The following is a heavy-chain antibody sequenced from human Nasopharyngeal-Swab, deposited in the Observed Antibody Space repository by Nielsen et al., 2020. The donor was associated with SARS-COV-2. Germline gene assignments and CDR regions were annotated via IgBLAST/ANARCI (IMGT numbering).Heavy chain of an antibody. CDR1: GFTFSSYG. Sequence: GESLKISCAASGFTFSSYGMHWVRQAPGKGLEWVAVIWYDGSNKYYADSVKGRFTISRDNSKNTLYLQMNSLRAEDTAVYYCARDNRIAAAGRDGMDVWGQGTTVTVSS. CDR2: IWYDGSNK. V-gene: IGHV3-33*01. CDR3: ARDNRIAAAGRDGMDV. D-gene: IGHD6-13*01. J-gene: IGHJ6*02.